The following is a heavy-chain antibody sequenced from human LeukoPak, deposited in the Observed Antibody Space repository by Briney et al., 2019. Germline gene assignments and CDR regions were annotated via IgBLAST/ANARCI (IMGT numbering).Heavy chain of an antibody. CDR2: ITSDGSNI. Sequence: GGSLRLSCAASGFTFSNFWLHWVRQAPGKGLEWVSRITSDGSNINYADSVQGRFTISRDNAKNTLYLQMNSLRAEDTAVYYCARGYLQMGYWGQGTLVTVSS. D-gene: IGHD5-24*01. V-gene: IGHV3-74*01. CDR3: ARGYLQMGY. CDR1: GFTFSNFW. J-gene: IGHJ4*02.